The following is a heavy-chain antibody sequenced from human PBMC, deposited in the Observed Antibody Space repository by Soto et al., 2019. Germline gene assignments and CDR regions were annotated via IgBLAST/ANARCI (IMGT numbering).Heavy chain of an antibody. V-gene: IGHV4-59*01. D-gene: IGHD4-17*01. CDR2: IYYSGST. CDR3: ARYLTYGDYEPFDI. Sequence: TSETLSLTCTVSGGSISSYYWSWIRQPPGKGLKWIGYIYYSGSTNYNPSLKSRVTISVDTSKNQFSLKLSSVTAADTAVYYCARYLTYGDYEPFDIWGQGTMVTVSS. CDR1: GGSISSYY. J-gene: IGHJ3*02.